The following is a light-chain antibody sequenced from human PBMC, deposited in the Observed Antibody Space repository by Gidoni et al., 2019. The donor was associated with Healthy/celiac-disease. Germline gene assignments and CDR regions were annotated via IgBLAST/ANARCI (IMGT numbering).Light chain of an antibody. CDR1: QSISSW. CDR3: QQYNNYWVGT. J-gene: IGKJ1*01. V-gene: IGKV1-5*03. CDR2: KAS. Sequence: LEMTQSRSALSPSVGDKVTITCRASQSISSWSAWYQQKPGNAPKLLIYKASSIERGVPSRFSGSGSWAEFSLLISSRLPDDFAADYCQQYNNYWVGTFGQGTKVEIK.